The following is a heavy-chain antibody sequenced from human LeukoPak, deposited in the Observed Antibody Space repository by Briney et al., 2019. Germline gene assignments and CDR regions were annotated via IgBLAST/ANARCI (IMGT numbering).Heavy chain of an antibody. Sequence: SETLSLTCTVSGGSISSGGYYWSWIRQHPGKGLEWIGYISYSGSTYYNPSLKSRVTISLDTSKNQFSLKLSSVTAADTAVYYCARGGYCSGGSCYSLHNWFDPWGQGTLVTVSS. V-gene: IGHV4-31*03. CDR1: GGSISSGGYY. CDR3: ARGGYCSGGSCYSLHNWFDP. CDR2: ISYSGST. D-gene: IGHD2-15*01. J-gene: IGHJ5*02.